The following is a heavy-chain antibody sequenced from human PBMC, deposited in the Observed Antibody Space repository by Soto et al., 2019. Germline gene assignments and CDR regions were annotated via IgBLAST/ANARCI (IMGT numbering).Heavy chain of an antibody. J-gene: IGHJ4*02. Sequence: EVQLVESGGGLVKPGGSLRLSCAASGFTFSSYSMNWVRQAPGKGLEWVSSISSSSSYIYYADSVKGRFTISRDNAENSLYLQMNSLRTEDTAVYYWARSSRYSSTYYLDYWGQGTLVTVSS. V-gene: IGHV3-21*01. CDR2: ISSSSSYI. CDR3: ARSSRYSSTYYLDY. D-gene: IGHD6-13*01. CDR1: GFTFSSYS.